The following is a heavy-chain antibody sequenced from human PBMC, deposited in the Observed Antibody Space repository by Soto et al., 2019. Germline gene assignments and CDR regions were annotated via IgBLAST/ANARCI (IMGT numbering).Heavy chain of an antibody. CDR3: AKGGRQWLVTSDFNY. D-gene: IGHD6-19*01. Sequence: VQLVESGGGVVQPGRSLRLSCAASGFTFSDYAMHWVRQAPGKGLEWVAVVSRDGRNTHYADSVKGRFTISRDSSKNTVSLEMTSLRAGDTAVYYCAKGGRQWLVTSDFNYWGQGALVTVSS. CDR2: VSRDGRNT. V-gene: IGHV3-30*18. J-gene: IGHJ4*02. CDR1: GFTFSDYA.